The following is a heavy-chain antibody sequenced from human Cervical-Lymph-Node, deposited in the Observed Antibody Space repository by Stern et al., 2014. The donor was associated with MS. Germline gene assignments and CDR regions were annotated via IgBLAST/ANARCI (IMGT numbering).Heavy chain of an antibody. J-gene: IGHJ6*02. V-gene: IGHV4-61*08. CDR2: IYNSGSS. CDR3: ARGVMGVRINMVRGVVTPDNYYYGMDV. D-gene: IGHD3-10*01. Sequence: QVQLQESGPGLVRPSETLSLTCTVSGGSVSGGGYSWSWIRQPPGKGLEWLGYIYNSGSSNSNPYLTSRVTISIDTSKDQFSLKLNSVTAADTAVYYCARGVMGVRINMVRGVVTPDNYYYGMDVWGQGTKVTVSS. CDR1: GGSVSGGGYS.